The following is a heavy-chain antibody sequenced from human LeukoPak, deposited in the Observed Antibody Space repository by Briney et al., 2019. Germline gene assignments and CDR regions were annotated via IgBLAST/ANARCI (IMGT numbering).Heavy chain of an antibody. Sequence: GGSLRLSCAASGVTLSSYGMHWVRQAPGKGLEWVAVISYDGSNKYYADSVKGRFTISRDNSKNTLYLQMNSLRDEDTAVYYCAKEYSSGWYYFDYWGQGTLVTVSS. CDR1: GVTLSSYG. D-gene: IGHD6-19*01. CDR3: AKEYSSGWYYFDY. J-gene: IGHJ4*02. V-gene: IGHV3-30*18. CDR2: ISYDGSNK.